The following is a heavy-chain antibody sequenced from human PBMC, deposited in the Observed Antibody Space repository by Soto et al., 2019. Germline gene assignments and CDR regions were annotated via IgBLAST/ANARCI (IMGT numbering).Heavy chain of an antibody. D-gene: IGHD3-22*01. Sequence: QVQLVQSGAEVKKPGSSVKVSCKASGGTFSSYTISWVRQAPGQGLEWMGRIIPILGIANYAQKFQGRVTITADKSTSTAYMELSSLRSDDTAVYYCAGPGQSYASSGEGAFDIWGQGTMLTVSS. J-gene: IGHJ3*02. CDR3: AGPGQSYASSGEGAFDI. V-gene: IGHV1-69*02. CDR2: IIPILGIA. CDR1: GGTFSSYT.